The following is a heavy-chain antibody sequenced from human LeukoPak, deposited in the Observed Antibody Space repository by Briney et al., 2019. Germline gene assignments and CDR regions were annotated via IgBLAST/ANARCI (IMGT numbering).Heavy chain of an antibody. J-gene: IGHJ4*02. CDR1: GGSFSGYY. D-gene: IGHD2-15*01. CDR2: INHSGST. CDR3: ARGCSGGSCPGFDY. V-gene: IGHV4-34*01. Sequence: PSETLSLTCAVYGGSFSGYYWSWIRQPPGKGLEWIGEINHSGSTNYNPSLKSRVTISVDTSKNQFSLKLSSVTAADTAVYYCARGCSGGSCPGFDYWGQGTLVTVSS.